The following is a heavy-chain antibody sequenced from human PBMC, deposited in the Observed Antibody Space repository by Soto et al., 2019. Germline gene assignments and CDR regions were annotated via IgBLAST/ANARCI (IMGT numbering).Heavy chain of an antibody. V-gene: IGHV1-18*01. CDR3: ARHYYGSGSYYDPYYYYYGMDV. CDR1: GYTFSKYG. J-gene: IGHJ6*02. CDR2: ISGYNGNT. D-gene: IGHD3-10*01. Sequence: VSVKLYCKASGYTFSKYGIAWVRQAPGQGLEWMGWISGYNGNTKYAQKVQGRVSMTTDKSISTAYLQWSSLKASDTAMYYCARHYYGSGSYYDPYYYYYGMDVWGQGTTVTVSS.